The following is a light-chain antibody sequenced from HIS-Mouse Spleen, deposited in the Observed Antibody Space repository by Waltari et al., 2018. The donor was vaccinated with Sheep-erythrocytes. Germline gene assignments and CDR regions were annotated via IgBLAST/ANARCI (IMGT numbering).Light chain of an antibody. Sequence: SYELTQPPSVSVSPGQTASITCSGDKLGDKYACWYQQKPGHSPVLVIYQDSKRPSGIPGRFSGSNSGNTAPLTISGIQAMDEADYYCQAWDSSTWVFGGGTKLTVL. J-gene: IGLJ3*02. CDR1: KLGDKY. V-gene: IGLV3-1*01. CDR2: QDS. CDR3: QAWDSSTWV.